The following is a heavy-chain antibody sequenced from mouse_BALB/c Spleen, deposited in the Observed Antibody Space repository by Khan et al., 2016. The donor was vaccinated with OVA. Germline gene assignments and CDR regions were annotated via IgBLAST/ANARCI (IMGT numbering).Heavy chain of an antibody. V-gene: IGHV2-3*01. CDR3: AIIFYDYDWFAY. Sequence: QVQLKESGPGLVAPSQSLSITCTVSGSSSTSYGVSWARQTPGKGLEWLGVIWTDGNTNYHSSLKSRLTITKDNSKSQVLLKLSSLQTDDTATYYCAIIFYDYDWFAYWGQGTLVTVSA. D-gene: IGHD2-4*01. CDR2: IWTDGNT. CDR1: GSSSTSYG. J-gene: IGHJ3*01.